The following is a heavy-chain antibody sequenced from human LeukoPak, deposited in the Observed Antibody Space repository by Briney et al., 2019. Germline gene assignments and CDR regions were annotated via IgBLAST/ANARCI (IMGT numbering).Heavy chain of an antibody. D-gene: IGHD3-9*01. CDR1: GGSISGYY. J-gene: IGHJ5*02. Sequence: SETLSLTCTVSGGSISGYYWSWIRQPPGKALEWIAYIDDSGDTNSNPSLKSRVTTSVDRSKSQLSLRLNSVIAADTAFYYCARHPPGLRYFDPWGQGTLVTVSS. V-gene: IGHV4-59*08. CDR2: IDDSGDT. CDR3: ARHPPGLRYFDP.